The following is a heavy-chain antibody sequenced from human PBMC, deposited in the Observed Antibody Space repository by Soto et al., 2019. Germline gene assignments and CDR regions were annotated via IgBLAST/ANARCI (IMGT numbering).Heavy chain of an antibody. V-gene: IGHV3-48*03. CDR2: ISSSGSTI. CDR1: GFTFSSYE. J-gene: IGHJ6*02. CDR3: ARDSYSSSWYYGMDV. Sequence: GSVRVNCAASGFTFSSYEMNWVRQAPGKGLEWVSYISSSGSTIYYADSVKGRFTISRDNAKNSLYLQMNSLRAEDTAVYYCARDSYSSSWYYGMDVWGQVTTVLVS. D-gene: IGHD6-13*01.